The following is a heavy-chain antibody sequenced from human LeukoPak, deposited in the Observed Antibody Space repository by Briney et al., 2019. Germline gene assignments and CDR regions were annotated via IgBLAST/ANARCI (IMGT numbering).Heavy chain of an antibody. CDR2: FDPEDGET. Sequence: ATVKVSCKVSGYTLTELSMHWVRQAPGKGLEWMGGFDPEDGETIYAQKFQGRVTMTEDTSTDTAYMELSSLRSEDTAVYYRAGVFPLSNWFDPWGQGTLVTVSS. CDR3: AGVFPLSNWFDP. CDR1: GYTLTELS. V-gene: IGHV1-24*01. D-gene: IGHD2-21*01. J-gene: IGHJ5*02.